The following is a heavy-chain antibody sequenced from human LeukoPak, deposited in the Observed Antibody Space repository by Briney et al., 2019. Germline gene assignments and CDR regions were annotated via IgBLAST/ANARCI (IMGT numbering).Heavy chain of an antibody. V-gene: IGHV3-33*08. J-gene: IGHJ4*02. Sequence: GGSLRLSCAASGFTFSSHWMHWVRQAPGKGLEWVAVIWYDGSNIYYADSVKGRFTISRDNSKNTLYLQMNSLRAEDTALYYCARARNDYDSNGFSVLEYWGQGTLVTVSS. D-gene: IGHD3-22*01. CDR2: IWYDGSNI. CDR3: ARARNDYDSNGFSVLEY. CDR1: GFTFSSHW.